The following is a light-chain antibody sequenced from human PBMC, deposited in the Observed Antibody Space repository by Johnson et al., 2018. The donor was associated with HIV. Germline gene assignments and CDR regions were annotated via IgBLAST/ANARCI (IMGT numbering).Light chain of an antibody. V-gene: IGLV1-51*02. CDR2: ENN. J-gene: IGLJ1*01. CDR1: SSNIGNNY. Sequence: QSVLTQPPSVSAAPGQKVTISCSGSSSNIGNNYVSWYQHLPGTAPKLLIYENNKRPSGIPDRFSGSKSGTSATLGITGLQTGDEADYYCGTWDSSLSAGGGFFGTGTKVTVL. CDR3: GTWDSSLSAGGGF.